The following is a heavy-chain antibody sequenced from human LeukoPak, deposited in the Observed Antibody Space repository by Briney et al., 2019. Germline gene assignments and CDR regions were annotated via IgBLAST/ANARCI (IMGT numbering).Heavy chain of an antibody. CDR2: IIPIFGTA. CDR1: GGTFSSYA. Sequence: SVKVSCKASGGTFSSYAISWVRQAPGQGLEWMGGIIPIFGTANYAQKFQGRVTITTDESTSTAYMELSSRRSEDTAVYYCASRDGYNPTFVDVWGKGTTVTVSS. J-gene: IGHJ6*04. D-gene: IGHD5-24*01. V-gene: IGHV1-69*05. CDR3: ASRDGYNPTFVDV.